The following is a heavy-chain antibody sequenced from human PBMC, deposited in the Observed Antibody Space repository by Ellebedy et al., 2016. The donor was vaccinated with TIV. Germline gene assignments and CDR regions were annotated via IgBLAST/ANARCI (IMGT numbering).Heavy chain of an antibody. D-gene: IGHD4-11*01. J-gene: IGHJ6*02. CDR3: ARGQSRTTRDYYYHGIDV. CDR1: GYTFTSYD. CDR2: MNPNSGNT. Sequence: AASVKVSCKASGYTFTSYDINWVRQATGQGREWMGWMNPNSGNTGYAQKFQGRVTMTRNTSISTAYMELSSLRSEETAVYYCARGQSRTTRDYYYHGIDVWGQGTTVTISS. V-gene: IGHV1-8*01.